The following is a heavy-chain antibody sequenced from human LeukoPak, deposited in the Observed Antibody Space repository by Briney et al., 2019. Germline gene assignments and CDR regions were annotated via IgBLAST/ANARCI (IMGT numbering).Heavy chain of an antibody. CDR1: GGSVSNGNFY. V-gene: IGHV4-39*01. CDR3: ARHSGT. J-gene: IGHJ4*02. D-gene: IGHD1-26*01. Sequence: SETLSLTCTVSGGSVSNGNFYWSWIRQPPGKGLEWIGSIYYSGSTYYNPSLKSRVTISVDTSKNQFSLKLRSVTAADTAVYYCARHSGTWGQGTLVTVSS. CDR2: IYYSGST.